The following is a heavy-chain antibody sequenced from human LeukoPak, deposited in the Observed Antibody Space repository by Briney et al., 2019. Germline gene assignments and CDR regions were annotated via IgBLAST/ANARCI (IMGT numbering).Heavy chain of an antibody. D-gene: IGHD5-18*01. Sequence: PGGSLRLSCAASGFTFSTYAMSWVRQAPGMGLEWVSTISVSGGTTHADPVKGRFTVSRDNSKNTLDLQMKSLRAEDTAVYYCVKFQVGDTAMVTSGVSDYWGQGTLVTVSS. CDR3: VKFQVGDTAMVTSGVSDY. V-gene: IGHV3-23*01. CDR2: ISVSGGTT. CDR1: GFTFSTYA. J-gene: IGHJ4*02.